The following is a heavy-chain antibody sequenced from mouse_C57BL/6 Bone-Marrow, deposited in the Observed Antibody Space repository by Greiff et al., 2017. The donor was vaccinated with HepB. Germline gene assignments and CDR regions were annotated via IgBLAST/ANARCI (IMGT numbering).Heavy chain of an antibody. D-gene: IGHD3-2*02. V-gene: IGHV1-55*01. J-gene: IGHJ3*01. CDR1: GYTFTSYW. CDR2: IYPGSGST. Sequence: QVQLQQPGAELVKPGASVKMSCKASGYTFTSYWITWVKQRPGQGLEWIGDIYPGSGSTNYNEKFKSKATLTVDTSSSTAYMQLSSLTSEDSAVYYCARSGQLRLGAWFAYWGQGTLVTVSA. CDR3: ARSGQLRLGAWFAY.